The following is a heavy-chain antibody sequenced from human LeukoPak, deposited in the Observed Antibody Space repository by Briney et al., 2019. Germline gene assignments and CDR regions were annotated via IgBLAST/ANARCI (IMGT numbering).Heavy chain of an antibody. CDR3: AREVYPHRYYDSSGYYRRSFDY. CDR2: IYPRDGST. D-gene: IGHD3-22*01. CDR1: GYTFTSNY. V-gene: IGHV1-46*01. J-gene: IGHJ4*02. Sequence: ASVKVSCKASGYTFTSNYIHWVRQAPGQGLEWMGMIYPRDGSTSYAQKFQGRVTVTRDTSTSTVYMELSSLRSEDTAVYYCAREVYPHRYYDSSGYYRRSFDYWGQGTLVTVSS.